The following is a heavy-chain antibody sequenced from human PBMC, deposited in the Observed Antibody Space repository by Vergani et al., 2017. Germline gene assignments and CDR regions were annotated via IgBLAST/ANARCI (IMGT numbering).Heavy chain of an antibody. CDR3: AKEKVPYGSGSYILDH. V-gene: IGHV3-23*01. CDR1: GFAFSRYA. CDR2: LTASGSGI. D-gene: IGHD3-10*01. Sequence: EVQLLESGGRLVQPGGSLRLSCVASGFAFSRYAMSWVRQAPGKGLEWVSGLTASGSGISYADSVRGRFTISRDKSRNTVYLQMNRLRSEDTAIYYCAKEKVPYGSGSYILDHWGPGTLVTVSS. J-gene: IGHJ4*02.